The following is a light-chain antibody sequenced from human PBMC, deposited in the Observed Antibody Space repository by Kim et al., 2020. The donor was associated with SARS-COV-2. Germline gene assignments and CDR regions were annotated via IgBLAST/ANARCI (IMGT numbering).Light chain of an antibody. Sequence: DIQMTQSPSTLSASVGDRVTITCRASQIVETYLAWYQQKPGKAPKLLVYQASSLQVGVPSRFSGSGSGAEFTLTINSLQPDDFATYYCQHYIRFPYTFGQGTKLEF. CDR1: QIVETY. CDR3: QHYIRFPYT. V-gene: IGKV1-5*03. J-gene: IGKJ2*01. CDR2: QAS.